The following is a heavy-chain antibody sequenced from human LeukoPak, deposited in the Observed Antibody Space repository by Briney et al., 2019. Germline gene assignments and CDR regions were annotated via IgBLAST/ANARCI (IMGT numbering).Heavy chain of an antibody. D-gene: IGHD6-13*01. CDR1: RGTFSSYA. CDR2: IIPIFGTA. Sequence: SVKVSCKASRGTFSSYAISWVRQAPGQGLEWMGGIIPIFGTANYAQRFQGRVTITADESTSTAYMELSSLRSEDTAVYYCARVVLSGWYYFDYWGQGTLVTVSS. J-gene: IGHJ4*02. CDR3: ARVVLSGWYYFDY. V-gene: IGHV1-69*01.